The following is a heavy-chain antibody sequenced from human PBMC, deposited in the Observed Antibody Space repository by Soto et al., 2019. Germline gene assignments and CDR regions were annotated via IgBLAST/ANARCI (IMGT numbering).Heavy chain of an antibody. CDR1: GFTFSSYD. D-gene: IGHD1-7*01. Sequence: EVQLAESGGGMVQPGGSLRLSCVASGFTFSSYDMHWVRQAPGKGLEYVSSISSNGGTTYYGNSVKGRLTISRDNSKNPLSLQMGSLSAENMAVYYCVRRVSGNYDYWGQGTLVTVSS. CDR3: VRRVSGNYDY. J-gene: IGHJ4*02. V-gene: IGHV3-64*01. CDR2: ISSNGGTT.